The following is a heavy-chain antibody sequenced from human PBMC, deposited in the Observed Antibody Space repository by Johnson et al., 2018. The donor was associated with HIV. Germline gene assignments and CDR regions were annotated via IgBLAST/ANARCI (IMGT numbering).Heavy chain of an antibody. CDR1: GFTVRSNY. CDR3: ARELGYSSSNDAFEI. V-gene: IGHV3-66*03. J-gene: IGHJ3*02. CDR2: ISWHSGRL. D-gene: IGHD6-13*01. Sequence: VESGGGLIQPGGSLRLSCAASGFTVRSNYMSWVRQAPGTGLEWVSGISWHSGRLDYADSVKGRFTISRDNAKNSLYLQMNSLRAEDTAVYYCARELGYSSSNDAFEIWGQGTMVTVSS.